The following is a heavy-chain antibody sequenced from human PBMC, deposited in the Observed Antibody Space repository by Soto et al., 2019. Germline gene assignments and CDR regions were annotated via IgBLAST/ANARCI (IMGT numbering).Heavy chain of an antibody. J-gene: IGHJ3*02. V-gene: IGHV1-24*01. CDR2: FDPEDGET. Sequence: ASVKVSCTVSGYTLTELSMQWVRQAPGKGLEWMGGFDPEDGETIYAQKFQGRVTMTEDTSTDTAYMELSSLRSEDTAVYYCATDALDAFDIWGQGTMVTVSS. CDR1: GYTLTELS. CDR3: ATDALDAFDI.